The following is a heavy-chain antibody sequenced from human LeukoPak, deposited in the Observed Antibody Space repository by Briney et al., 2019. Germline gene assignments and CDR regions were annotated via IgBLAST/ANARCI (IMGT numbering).Heavy chain of an antibody. CDR1: GGSLSGYY. Sequence: PSETLSLTCAVHGGSLSGYYWTWIRQPPGKGLEWIGEINHSGSTTYSPSLKSRITISVDTSKDQFSLDLASVTAADTAIYYCARGDLRFDPWGQGTLVTVSS. CDR2: INHSGST. J-gene: IGHJ5*02. V-gene: IGHV4-34*01. CDR3: ARGDLRFDP.